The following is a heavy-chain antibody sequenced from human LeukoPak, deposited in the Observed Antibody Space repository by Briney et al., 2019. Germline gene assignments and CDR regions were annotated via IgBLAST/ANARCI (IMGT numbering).Heavy chain of an antibody. V-gene: IGHV4-39*07. CDR2: IYYTGST. Sequence: SETLSLTCTVSGGSISSSSYYWGWIRQPPGKGLEWIGSIYYTGSTYYNPSLKSRVTISEDTSKNQFSLKLTSVTAADTAVYYCARDLFTSSWYRWFDPWGQGTLVTVSS. J-gene: IGHJ5*02. CDR1: GGSISSSSYY. CDR3: ARDLFTSSWYRWFDP. D-gene: IGHD6-13*01.